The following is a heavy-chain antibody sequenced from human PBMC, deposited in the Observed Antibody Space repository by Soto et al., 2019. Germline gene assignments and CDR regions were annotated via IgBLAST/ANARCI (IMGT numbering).Heavy chain of an antibody. CDR2: VYYSGNT. CDR1: GGSISGYY. CDR3: AREVSLTTAGVFYYYMDV. J-gene: IGHJ6*03. Sequence: SETLSLTCTVSGGSISGYYWTWIRQPPGKGLEWIGYVYYSGNTNYNPSLKSRVTISVDTSKNQFSLKVSSVTAADTAVYYCAREVSLTTAGVFYYYMDVWGKGTTVTVSS. V-gene: IGHV4-59*01. D-gene: IGHD4-4*01.